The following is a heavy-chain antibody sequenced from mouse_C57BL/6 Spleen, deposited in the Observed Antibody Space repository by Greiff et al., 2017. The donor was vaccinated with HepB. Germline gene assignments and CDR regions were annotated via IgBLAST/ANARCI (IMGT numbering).Heavy chain of an antibody. CDR3: ARIKKIVATYFDY. Sequence: QVQLQQPGAELVKAGASVKMSCKASGYTFTSYWMHWVKQRLGQGLEWFAETNPTNGRTYYNEKFKSKATLTADKSSSTAYMLLSGPTFEDSAVYYCARIKKIVATYFDYWGQGTTLIVSS. D-gene: IGHD1-1*01. CDR1: GYTFTSYW. V-gene: IGHV1S81*02. J-gene: IGHJ2*01. CDR2: TNPTNGRT.